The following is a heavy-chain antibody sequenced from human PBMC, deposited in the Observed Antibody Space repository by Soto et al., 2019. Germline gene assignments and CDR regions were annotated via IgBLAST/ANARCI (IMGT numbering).Heavy chain of an antibody. Sequence: ASETLSLTCTVSGGSISSYYWSWIRQPPGKGLEWIGYIYYSGSTNYNPSLKSRVTISVDTSKNQFSLKLNSMIAADTAMYYCARYSYGSDYYFDYWGQGTLVTVSS. CDR2: IYYSGST. D-gene: IGHD3-10*01. V-gene: IGHV4-59*12. CDR3: ARYSYGSDYYFDY. J-gene: IGHJ4*02. CDR1: GGSISSYY.